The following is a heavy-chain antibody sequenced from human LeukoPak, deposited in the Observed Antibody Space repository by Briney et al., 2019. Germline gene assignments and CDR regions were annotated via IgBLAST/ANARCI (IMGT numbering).Heavy chain of an antibody. CDR3: AKEVVRQLVPPEDSWFDP. CDR1: GFTFSSYA. V-gene: IGHV3-23*01. D-gene: IGHD6-6*01. Sequence: GGSLRLSCAASGFTFSSYAMSWVRQAPGKGLEWVSAISGSGGSTYYADSVKGRFTISRDNSKNTLYLQMNSLRAEDTAVYYCAKEVVRQLVPPEDSWFDPWGQGTLVTVSS. CDR2: ISGSGGST. J-gene: IGHJ5*02.